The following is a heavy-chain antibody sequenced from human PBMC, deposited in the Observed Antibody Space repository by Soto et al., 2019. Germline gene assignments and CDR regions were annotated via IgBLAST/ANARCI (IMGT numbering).Heavy chain of an antibody. CDR3: ARDGDLTYYYGSTPSFYFDY. Sequence: GGSLRLSCAASGFTFSSYGMHWVRQAPGKGLEWVAVIWYDGSNKYYADSVKGRFTISRDNSKNTLYLQMNSLRAEDTAVYYCARDGDLTYYYGSTPSFYFDYWGQGTLVTVS. CDR1: GFTFSSYG. D-gene: IGHD3-22*01. CDR2: IWYDGSNK. J-gene: IGHJ4*02. V-gene: IGHV3-33*01.